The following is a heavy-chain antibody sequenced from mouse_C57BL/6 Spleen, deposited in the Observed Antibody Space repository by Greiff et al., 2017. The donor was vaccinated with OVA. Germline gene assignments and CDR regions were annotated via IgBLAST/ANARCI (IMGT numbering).Heavy chain of an antibody. J-gene: IGHJ1*03. D-gene: IGHD1-1*01. Sequence: QVQLQQPGAELVKPGASVKMSCKASGYTFTSYWITWVKQRPGQGLEWIGDIYPGSGSTNYNEKFKSKATLTVDTSSSTAYMQLSSLTSEDSAVYDCAKYYGSSYHYWYFDVWGTGTTVTVSS. V-gene: IGHV1-55*01. CDR3: AKYYGSSYHYWYFDV. CDR1: GYTFTSYW. CDR2: IYPGSGST.